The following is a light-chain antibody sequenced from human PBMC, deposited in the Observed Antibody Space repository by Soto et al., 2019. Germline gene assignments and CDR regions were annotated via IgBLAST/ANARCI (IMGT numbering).Light chain of an antibody. J-gene: IGKJ1*01. CDR2: GAS. CDR1: QSVSSN. V-gene: IGKV3-15*01. CDR3: QQYNNWPPWT. Sequence: EIVMTQSPATLSVSPGERATISCRASQSVSSNLAWYQQKPGQATRLLIYGASTRATGIPARFSGSGSGTEFILTISSLQSEDFAVYYCQQYNNWPPWTFGQGTKVEIK.